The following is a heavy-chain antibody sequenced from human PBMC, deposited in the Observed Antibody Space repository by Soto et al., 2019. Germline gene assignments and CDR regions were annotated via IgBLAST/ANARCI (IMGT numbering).Heavy chain of an antibody. J-gene: IGHJ4*02. Sequence: PGGSLRLSCAAAGFTFTRYSMNWVRQAPGKGLEWVSSISSTTNYIYYGDSMKGRFTISRDNAKNSLYLEMNSLRAEDTAVYYCARESEDLTSNFDYWGQGTLVTVSS. CDR3: ARESEDLTSNFDY. CDR1: GFTFTRYS. CDR2: ISSTTNYI. V-gene: IGHV3-21*06.